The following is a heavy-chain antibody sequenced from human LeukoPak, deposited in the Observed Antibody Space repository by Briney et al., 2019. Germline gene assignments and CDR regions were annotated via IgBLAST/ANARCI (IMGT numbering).Heavy chain of an antibody. CDR2: IYNNGGRT. V-gene: IGHV3-66*01. CDR3: ARENGRGVISPYYDF. Sequence: GGSLRLSCAASGLSVSSNFMSWVRQAPGKGLERVSVIYNNGGRTTYADSVKGRFIISRDNSKNTLNLQMNSLRDEDTAVYYCARENGRGVISPYYDFWGRGVLVTVSS. D-gene: IGHD3-10*01. J-gene: IGHJ4*02. CDR1: GLSVSSNF.